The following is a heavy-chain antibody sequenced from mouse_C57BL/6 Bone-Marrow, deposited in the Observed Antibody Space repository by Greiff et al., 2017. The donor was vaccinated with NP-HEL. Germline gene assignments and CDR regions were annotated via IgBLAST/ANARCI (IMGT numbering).Heavy chain of an antibody. CDR2: IDPSDSYT. D-gene: IGHD2-12*01. J-gene: IGHJ2*01. CDR3: ARAYYSPGRDY. CDR1: GYTFTSYW. V-gene: IGHV1-50*01. Sequence: QVQLQQPGAELVKPGASVKLSCKASGYTFTSYWMQWVKQRPGQGLEWIGEIDPSDSYTNYNQKFKGKATLTVDTSSSTAYMQLSSLTSEDSAVYYCARAYYSPGRDYWGQGTTLTVSS.